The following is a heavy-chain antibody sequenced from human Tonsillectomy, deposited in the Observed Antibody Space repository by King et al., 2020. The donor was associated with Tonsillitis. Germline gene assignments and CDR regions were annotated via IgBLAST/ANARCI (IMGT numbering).Heavy chain of an antibody. CDR2: INPNSGGT. D-gene: IGHD3-22*01. J-gene: IGHJ4*02. V-gene: IGHV1-2*02. CDR1: GYIFTGYY. CDR3: AIEEYYYDNSGYNPFDY. Sequence: VQLVESGAEVKKPGASVKVSCKASGYIFTGYYMHWVRQAPGQGLEWMGWINPNSGGTNYAPKFHGRVTMTRDTSISTAYMELSKLRSDDTAVYYCAIEEYYYDNSGYNPFDYCGQGTLVTVSS.